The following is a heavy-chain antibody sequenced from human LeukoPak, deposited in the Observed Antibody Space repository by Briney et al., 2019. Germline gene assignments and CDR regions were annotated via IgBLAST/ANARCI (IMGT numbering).Heavy chain of an antibody. D-gene: IGHD2-21*01. CDR3: AREGDEGAFDI. CDR1: GGSISSGDYY. J-gene: IGHJ3*02. Sequence: PSETLSLTCTVSGGSISSGDYYWSWIRQPPGKGLEWIGYIYYSGSTYYNPSLKSRVTISVDTSKNRFSLKLSSVTAADTAVYYCAREGDEGAFDIWGQGTMVTVSP. V-gene: IGHV4-30-4*01. CDR2: IYYSGST.